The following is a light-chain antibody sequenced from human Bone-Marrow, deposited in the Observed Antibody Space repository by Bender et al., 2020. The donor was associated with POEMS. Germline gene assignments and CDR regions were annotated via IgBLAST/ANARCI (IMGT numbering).Light chain of an antibody. CDR1: SSNTGSGYD. Sequence: QSLLTQPPSVSGAPGQRVTISCTGSSSNTGSGYDINWYQHLPGTAPKLFIYGYNNRPSGVPDRFSGSKSGTSASLAITGLQAEDEGDYYCQSYDNSLGGWVFGGGTKLTVL. J-gene: IGLJ3*02. V-gene: IGLV1-40*01. CDR2: GYN. CDR3: QSYDNSLGGWV.